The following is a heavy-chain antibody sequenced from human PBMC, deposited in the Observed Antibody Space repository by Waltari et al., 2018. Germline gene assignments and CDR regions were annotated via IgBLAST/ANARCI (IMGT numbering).Heavy chain of an antibody. V-gene: IGHV3-30*04. CDR1: EVTFSSSA. CDR3: ARDYCDRTNCHGMDV. Sequence: QVQLVESGGGVVQPGRSLRVRREASEVTFSSSAMHWVRQAPGKGLGWVAVISYIARNIYSVDSVKGRFTISRDNYKKTLYLQMNSLRAEDTAVYYCARDYCDRTNCHGMDVWGQGTTVTVSS. J-gene: IGHJ6*02. D-gene: IGHD3-22*01. CDR2: ISYIARNI.